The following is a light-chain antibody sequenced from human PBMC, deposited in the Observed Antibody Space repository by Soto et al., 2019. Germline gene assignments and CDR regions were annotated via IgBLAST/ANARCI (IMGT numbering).Light chain of an antibody. V-gene: IGKV3D-15*01. CDR1: QSVSSN. Sequence: EIVMTQSPATLSVSPGERATLSCRASQSVSSNLAWYQQKPGEAPRLLIFDASARAVDIPGRFSGSVSGTELTLTISSLQPEDFAVYVCHSYDKWPTGTFGQGTKVDIK. J-gene: IGKJ1*01. CDR2: DAS. CDR3: HSYDKWPTGT.